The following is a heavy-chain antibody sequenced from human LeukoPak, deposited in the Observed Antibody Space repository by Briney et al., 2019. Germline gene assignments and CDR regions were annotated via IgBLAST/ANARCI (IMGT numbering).Heavy chain of an antibody. J-gene: IGHJ5*02. D-gene: IGHD1-1*01. V-gene: IGHV3-7*01. CDR3: ASPLGNGWFDL. Sequence: GGSLRLPCAASGFTFSSSWMMRWVRQAPRQGVEWESNIEQDGSEKYYVGSVKGRFIISRDNAKNSLHLQMNSVRDEDAAMYYCASPLGNGWFDLWGQGTLVTVSS. CDR1: GFTFSSSW. CDR2: IEQDGSEK.